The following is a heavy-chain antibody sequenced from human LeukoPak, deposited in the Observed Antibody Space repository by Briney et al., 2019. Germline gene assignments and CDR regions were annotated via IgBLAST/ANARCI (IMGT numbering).Heavy chain of an antibody. D-gene: IGHD3-22*01. Sequence: SGPTLVKPTQTLTLTCTFSGFSLSTSGVGVGWIRQPPGKALEWLALIYWDDDKRYSPSLKSRLTITKDTSKNQVVLTMTNMDPVDTATYYCARAYYYDSNPPGAFDIWGQGTMVTVSS. J-gene: IGHJ3*02. CDR1: GFSLSTSGVG. V-gene: IGHV2-5*02. CDR3: ARAYYYDSNPPGAFDI. CDR2: IYWDDDK.